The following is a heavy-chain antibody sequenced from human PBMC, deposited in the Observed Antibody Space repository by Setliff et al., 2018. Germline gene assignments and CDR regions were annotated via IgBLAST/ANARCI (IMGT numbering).Heavy chain of an antibody. CDR1: GYTFTSYD. CDR3: ASDGQGNYNFWSGSYYYYGMDV. V-gene: IGHV1-18*01. D-gene: IGHD3-3*01. CDR2: MNPNSGNT. J-gene: IGHJ6*02. Sequence: ASVKVSCKASGYTFTSYDINWVRQAPGQGLEWMGWMNPNSGNTNYAQKLQGRVTMTTDASTSTAYMELRSLRSDDTAVYYCASDGQGNYNFWSGSYYYYGMDVWGQGTTVTVSS.